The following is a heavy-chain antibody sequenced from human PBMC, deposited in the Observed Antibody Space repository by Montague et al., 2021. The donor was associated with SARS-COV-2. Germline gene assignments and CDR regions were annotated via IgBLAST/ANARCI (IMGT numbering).Heavy chain of an antibody. CDR1: GLTFSNYA. CDR3: ANPKGAFDI. J-gene: IGHJ3*02. Sequence: SLRLSCAASGLTFSNYAMSWVRQAPGKGPECVSGISGSGGTTYYADSVKGRFTISRDSSKNTLYLQMNSLRAEDTAVYYCANPKGAFDIWGQGTMVTVSS. CDR2: ISGSGGTT. V-gene: IGHV3-23*01.